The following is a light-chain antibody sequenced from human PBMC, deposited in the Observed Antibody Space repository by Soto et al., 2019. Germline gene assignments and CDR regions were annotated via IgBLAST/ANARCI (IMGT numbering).Light chain of an antibody. CDR1: SSDVGGYNY. Sequence: QSVLTQPPSASGSPGQSVTISRTGTSSDVGGYNYVSWYQQHPGKAPKLMIYEVSKRPSGVPDRFSGSKSGNTASLTVSGLQAEDEADYYCSSYAGSNNWVFGGGTKVTVL. V-gene: IGLV2-8*01. J-gene: IGLJ3*02. CDR2: EVS. CDR3: SSYAGSNNWV.